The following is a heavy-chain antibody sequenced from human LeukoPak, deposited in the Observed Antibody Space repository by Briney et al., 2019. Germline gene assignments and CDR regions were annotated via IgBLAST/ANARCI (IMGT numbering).Heavy chain of an antibody. V-gene: IGHV3-11*04. D-gene: IGHD1-26*01. CDR2: ISSRSSNK. Sequence: GGSLRLSCAASGFTFSNHYMSWIRQAPGKGLVWVSYISSRSSNKYYADSVKGRFTISRDNAKNSLYLQMDSLRVEDTAVYYCAREGWDLNALDIWGQGTMVTVSS. CDR3: AREGWDLNALDI. CDR1: GFTFSNHY. J-gene: IGHJ3*02.